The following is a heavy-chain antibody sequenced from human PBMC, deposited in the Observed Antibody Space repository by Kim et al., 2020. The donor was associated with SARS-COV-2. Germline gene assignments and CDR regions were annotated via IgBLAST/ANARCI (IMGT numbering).Heavy chain of an antibody. J-gene: IGHJ6*02. CDR3: ARDDITMSLDV. Sequence: HYNPPLQSRVTMSVNTSKYQCSLRLSSVSASDTAVYYCARDDITMSLDVWGQGTTVTVSS. D-gene: IGHD3-3*01. V-gene: IGHV4-4*06.